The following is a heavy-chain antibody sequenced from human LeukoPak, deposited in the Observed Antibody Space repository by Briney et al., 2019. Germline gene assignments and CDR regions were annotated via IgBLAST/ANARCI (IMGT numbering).Heavy chain of an antibody. V-gene: IGHV4-39*07. CDR2: INHSGST. CDR1: GGSISSSSYY. J-gene: IGHJ5*02. Sequence: PSETLSLTCTVSGGSISSSSYYWGWIRQPPGKGLEWIGEINHSGSTNYNPSLKSRVTISVDTSKNQFSLKLSSVTAADTAVYYCARGPYSSSWYRWAWWFDPWGQGTLVTVSS. CDR3: ARGPYSSSWYRWAWWFDP. D-gene: IGHD6-13*01.